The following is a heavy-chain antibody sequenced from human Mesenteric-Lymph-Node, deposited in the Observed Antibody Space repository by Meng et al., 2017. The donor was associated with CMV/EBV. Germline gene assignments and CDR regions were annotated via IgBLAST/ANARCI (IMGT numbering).Heavy chain of an antibody. V-gene: IGHV4-39*02. CDR1: GGSIISGDYY. J-gene: IGHJ5*02. CDR3: ASAPTTMVAPTGLGYIRFDP. CDR2: IYETVAT. Sequence: GSLRLSCAVSGGSIISGDYYWGWIRQPPGEGLEWMGSIYETVATYYNPSLNSRVTMSIDTSKDHFSLRLTSVTAADTAVYFCASAPTTMVAPTGLGYIRFDPWGQGTLVTVSS. D-gene: IGHD3-9*01.